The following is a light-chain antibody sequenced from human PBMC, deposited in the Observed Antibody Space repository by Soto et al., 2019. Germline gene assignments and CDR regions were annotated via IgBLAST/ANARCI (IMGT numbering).Light chain of an antibody. Sequence: DIQMTQSPSSLSASVGDRVTITCRASQTSATFINWYQQKSGSAPRLLIYETSGLQRGVPSRFSGSGSGTHFVLTISNFQPEDSATYFCQQTYTNPQTFGQGTKVDIK. J-gene: IGKJ1*01. CDR1: QTSATF. V-gene: IGKV1-39*01. CDR2: ETS. CDR3: QQTYTNPQT.